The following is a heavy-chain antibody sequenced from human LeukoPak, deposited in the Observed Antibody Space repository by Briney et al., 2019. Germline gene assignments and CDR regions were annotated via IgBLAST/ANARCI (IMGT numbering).Heavy chain of an antibody. Sequence: ASVKVSCKASGYTFTGYYMHWVRQAPGQGLEWMGWINPNSGGTNYAQKFQGRVTMTRDTSISTAYMELSRLRSDDTAVYYCARAEIGYCSSTSCPDYNWFDPWGQGTLVTVSS. J-gene: IGHJ5*02. V-gene: IGHV1-2*02. CDR2: INPNSGGT. D-gene: IGHD2-2*01. CDR3: ARAEIGYCSSTSCPDYNWFDP. CDR1: GYTFTGYY.